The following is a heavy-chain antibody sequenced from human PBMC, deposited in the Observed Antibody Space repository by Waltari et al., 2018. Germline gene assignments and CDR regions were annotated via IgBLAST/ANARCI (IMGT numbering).Heavy chain of an antibody. CDR2: IYTSGST. CDR3: VRGSPGEAGFDP. CDR1: GGSISSGSYY. J-gene: IGHJ5*02. Sequence: QVQLQESGPGLVKPSQTLSLTCTVSGGSISSGSYYWSWIRQPAGKGLEWIGYIYTSGSTNYNPSLKSRVTISVDTSKNQFSLKLSSVTAADTAVYYCVRGSPGEAGFDPWGQGTLVTVSS. D-gene: IGHD3-10*01. V-gene: IGHV4-61*09.